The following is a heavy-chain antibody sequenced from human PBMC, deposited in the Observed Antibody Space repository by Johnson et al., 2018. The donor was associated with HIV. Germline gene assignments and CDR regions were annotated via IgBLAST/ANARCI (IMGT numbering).Heavy chain of an antibody. J-gene: IGHJ3*01. Sequence: LRLSCAASGFTFSSYWMHWVRQAPGKGLVWVSHINSDGSSTDYADSVKGRFTISRDSAKSTLYLQMNSLRADDTAVYYCARGRGALDVWGQGTTVTVSS. CDR2: INSDGSST. D-gene: IGHD3-16*01. CDR1: GFTFSSYW. V-gene: IGHV3-74*01. CDR3: ARGRGALDV.